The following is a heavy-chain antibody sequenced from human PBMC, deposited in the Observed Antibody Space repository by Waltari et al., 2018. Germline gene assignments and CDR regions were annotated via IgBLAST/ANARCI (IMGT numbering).Heavy chain of an antibody. CDR2: VSYSWST. Sequence: QVQLQESGPGLVKPSQTLSLTCTVSGDSLGSSGYTWTLTRPPPGQGMEWMGYVSYSWSTSYSPSLKSRLILSIDTSKNQFSLNLIYVTAADTAVYYCARDASNYCTGGKCYAAGYFDLWGRGTLVTVSS. J-gene: IGHJ2*01. V-gene: IGHV4-31*03. CDR3: ARDASNYCTGGKCYAAGYFDL. D-gene: IGHD2-8*02. CDR1: GDSLGSSGYT.